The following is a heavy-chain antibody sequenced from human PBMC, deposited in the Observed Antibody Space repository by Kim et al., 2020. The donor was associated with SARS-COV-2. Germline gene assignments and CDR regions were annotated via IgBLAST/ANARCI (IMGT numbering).Heavy chain of an antibody. Sequence: SMKGRFTISRDNSMNTVFLQMNSLRVEDTAVYFCARGFYYGSGTSYAFDIWGQGTMVTVSS. D-gene: IGHD3-10*01. V-gene: IGHV3-66*01. J-gene: IGHJ3*02. CDR3: ARGFYYGSGTSYAFDI.